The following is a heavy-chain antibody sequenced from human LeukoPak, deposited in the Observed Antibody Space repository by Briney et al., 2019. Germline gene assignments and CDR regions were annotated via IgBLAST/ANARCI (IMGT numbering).Heavy chain of an antibody. CDR2: ISSSSSYI. J-gene: IGHJ4*02. CDR3: ATIAARQGNDY. V-gene: IGHV3-21*01. D-gene: IGHD6-6*01. CDR1: GFTFSSYS. Sequence: PGGPLRLSCAASGFTFSSYSMNWVRQAPGKGLEWVSSISSSSSYIYYADSVKGRFTISRDNAKNSLYLQMNSLRAEDTAVYYCATIAARQGNDYWGQGTLVTVSS.